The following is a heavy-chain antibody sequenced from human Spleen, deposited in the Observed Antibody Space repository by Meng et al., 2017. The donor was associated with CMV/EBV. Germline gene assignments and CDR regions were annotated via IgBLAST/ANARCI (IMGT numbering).Heavy chain of an antibody. D-gene: IGHD2-2*02. J-gene: IGHJ4*02. V-gene: IGHV4-31*02. CDR1: SVSSGVYY. CDR3: ARDPGCTSAKCYMEFDH. CDR2: TYLSGST. Sequence: SVSSGVYYWNWSRQLPGKGLEWIGYTYLSGSTYYNPSLESRVAMSMDTSKNQFSLRLSSVTAADTAVYYCARDPGCTSAKCYMEFDHWGQGTLVTVSS.